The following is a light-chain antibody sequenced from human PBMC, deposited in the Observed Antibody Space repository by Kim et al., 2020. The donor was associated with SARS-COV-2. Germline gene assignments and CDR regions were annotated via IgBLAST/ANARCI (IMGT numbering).Light chain of an antibody. CDR3: QQYDNLLLT. Sequence: DIQMTQSPSSLSASVGDRVTITCQASQDISNYLNWYQQKPGKAPKLLIYDASNLETAVPSRFSGSGSGTDFTFTISSLQPEDIATYYCQQYDNLLLTFGGGTKVDIK. V-gene: IGKV1-33*01. J-gene: IGKJ4*01. CDR2: DAS. CDR1: QDISNY.